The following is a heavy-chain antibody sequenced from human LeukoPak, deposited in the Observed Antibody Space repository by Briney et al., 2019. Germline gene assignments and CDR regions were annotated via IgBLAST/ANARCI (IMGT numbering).Heavy chain of an antibody. V-gene: IGHV1-2*02. CDR1: GYTFTGYD. J-gene: IGHJ3*02. CDR2: INPNSGGT. D-gene: IGHD3-10*01. CDR3: ARNIWFGESADAFDI. Sequence: GASVKVSCKASGYTFTGYDMNWVRQAPGQGLEWMGWINPNSGGTNYAQKFQGRVTMTRDKSIRTAYMELSRLTSDDTAVYYCARNIWFGESADAFDIWGQGTMVTVSS.